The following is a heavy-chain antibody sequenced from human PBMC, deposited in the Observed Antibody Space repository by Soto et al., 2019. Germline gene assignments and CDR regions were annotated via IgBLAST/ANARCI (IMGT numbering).Heavy chain of an antibody. Sequence: EVQLVESGGGLVKPGGSLRLSCAASGFTFSSYSMNWVRQAPGKGLEWVSSISSSSSYIYYADSVKGRFTISRDNAKNSLYLQMNSLRVEDTAVYYCARGPRAVVPAAIYFWGQGTLVTVSS. D-gene: IGHD2-2*01. CDR3: ARGPRAVVPAAIYF. CDR2: ISSSSSYI. J-gene: IGHJ4*02. CDR1: GFTFSSYS. V-gene: IGHV3-21*01.